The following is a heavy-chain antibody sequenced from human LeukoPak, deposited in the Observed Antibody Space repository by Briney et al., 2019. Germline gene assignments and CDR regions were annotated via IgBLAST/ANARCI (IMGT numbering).Heavy chain of an antibody. Sequence: GGSLRLSCAASGFTFRGYGMHWVRQAPGKGLDWVAFIGYDGNNKYYVDSVKGRFTISRDNSRSTLYLQMNSLRGEDTAVYYCAKDRGTWYYMDAWGKGTTVTVSS. D-gene: IGHD3-10*01. CDR2: IGYDGNNK. J-gene: IGHJ6*03. CDR3: AKDRGTWYYMDA. V-gene: IGHV3-30*02. CDR1: GFTFRGYG.